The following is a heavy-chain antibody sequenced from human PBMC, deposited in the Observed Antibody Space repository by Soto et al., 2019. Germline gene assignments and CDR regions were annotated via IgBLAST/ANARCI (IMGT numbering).Heavy chain of an antibody. CDR1: GFTFDDYA. CDR3: AKDRSAGMVRGVITNYSYYGMDV. D-gene: IGHD3-10*01. CDR2: ISWDGGST. V-gene: IGHV3-43D*03. Sequence: GESLKISCAASGFTFDDYAMHWVRQAPGNGLEWVSLISWDGGSTYYADSVKGRFTISRDNSKNSLYLQMNSLRAEDTALYYCAKDRSAGMVRGVITNYSYYGMDVWGQGTTVTVSS. J-gene: IGHJ6*02.